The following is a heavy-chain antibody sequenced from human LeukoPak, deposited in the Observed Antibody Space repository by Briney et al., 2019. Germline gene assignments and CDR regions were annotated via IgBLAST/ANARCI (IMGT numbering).Heavy chain of an antibody. Sequence: SETLSLTCAVYGGSFSGYYWSWIRQPSGKGLEWIGEINHSGSTNYNPSLKSRVTISVDTSKNQFSLKLSSVTAADTAVYYCARAYYYDSSDNFDYWGQGTLVTVSS. CDR3: ARAYYYDSSDNFDY. D-gene: IGHD3-22*01. CDR2: INHSGST. J-gene: IGHJ4*02. V-gene: IGHV4-34*01. CDR1: GGSFSGYY.